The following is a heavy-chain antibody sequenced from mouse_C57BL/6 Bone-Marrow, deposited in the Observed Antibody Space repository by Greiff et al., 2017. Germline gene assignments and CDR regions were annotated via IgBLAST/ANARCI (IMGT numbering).Heavy chain of an antibody. CDR1: GYTFTSYW. J-gene: IGHJ2*01. V-gene: IGHV1-7*01. CDR2: INPSSGYT. D-gene: IGHD2-2*01. CDR3: ARPMVTTTPLGY. Sequence: QVQLQQSGAELAKPGASVKLSCKASGYTFTSYWMHWVKQRPGQGLEWIGYINPSSGYTKYNQKFKDKATLTAAKSSSPAYMQLSSLTYEDSAVYCCARPMVTTTPLGYWGQGTTLTVSS.